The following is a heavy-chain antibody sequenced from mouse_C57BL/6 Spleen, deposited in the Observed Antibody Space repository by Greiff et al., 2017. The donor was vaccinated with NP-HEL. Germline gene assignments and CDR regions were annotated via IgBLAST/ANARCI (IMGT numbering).Heavy chain of an antibody. CDR2: ISYDGSN. CDR3: ARGLGGWYFDV. V-gene: IGHV3-6*01. CDR1: GYSITSGYY. Sequence: EVQLVESGPGLVKPSQSLSLTCSVTGYSITSGYYWNWSRQFPGKKLEWMGYISYDGSNNYNPSLRNRISITRDTSKNQFFLKLNSVSTEDTATCYCARGLGGWYFDVWGTGTTVTVSS. J-gene: IGHJ1*03.